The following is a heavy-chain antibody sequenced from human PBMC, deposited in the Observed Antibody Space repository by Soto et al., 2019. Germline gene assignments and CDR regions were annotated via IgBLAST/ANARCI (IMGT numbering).Heavy chain of an antibody. CDR3: ARDSGSP. CDR1: GYTFTSYA. V-gene: IGHV1-3*01. Sequence: EASVKVSCKASGYTFTSYAMHWVRQAPGQRLEWMGWINAGNGNIEYSQKFQGRITITRDTSASTAYMELSSLRSEDTAVYYCARDSGSPWGPGTLVTVSS. CDR2: INAGNGNI. D-gene: IGHD3-10*01. J-gene: IGHJ5*02.